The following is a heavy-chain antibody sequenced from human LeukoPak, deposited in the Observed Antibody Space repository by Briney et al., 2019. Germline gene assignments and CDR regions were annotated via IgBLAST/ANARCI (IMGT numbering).Heavy chain of an antibody. CDR2: INKKGGT. J-gene: IGHJ4*02. D-gene: IGHD4-17*01. V-gene: IGHV4-30-4*01. CDR3: AREHKSYGDYPYYFDS. Sequence: SETLSLTCTVSSDSISSGDYYWSWIRQPAGRGLEFLGYINKKGGTFYNPPLKSRVSISIDTSKNQFSLKLTSVTAADTAVYFCAREHKSYGDYPYYFDSWGQGTLVTVSS. CDR1: SDSISSGDYY.